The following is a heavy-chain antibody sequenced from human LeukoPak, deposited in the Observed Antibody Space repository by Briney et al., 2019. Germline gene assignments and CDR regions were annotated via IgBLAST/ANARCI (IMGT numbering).Heavy chain of an antibody. CDR2: ISAYNGNT. V-gene: IGHV1-18*01. Sequence: ASVKVSCKASGYTFTSYGISWVRQAPGQGLEWMGWISAYNGNTNYAQKLQGRVTMTTDTSTSTAYMELRSLRSDDTAVCYCARALSGSYPDAFDIWGQGTMVTVSS. CDR1: GYTFTSYG. J-gene: IGHJ3*02. D-gene: IGHD1-26*01. CDR3: ARALSGSYPDAFDI.